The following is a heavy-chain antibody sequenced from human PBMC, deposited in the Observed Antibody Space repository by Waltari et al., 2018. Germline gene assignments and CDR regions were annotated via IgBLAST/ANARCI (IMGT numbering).Heavy chain of an antibody. V-gene: IGHV3-48*01. Sequence: EVQLVESGGGLVQPGESLRLSCAASGFTFSTYNMNWVRQAPGKGLEWVSYISSSTTTDYADYVKGRFTISRDNAKNSLYLQMNSLRAEDTALYDCARGRAGYIQDVFDIWGQGTMVSVSS. D-gene: IGHD5-12*01. J-gene: IGHJ3*02. CDR2: ISSSTTT. CDR3: ARGRAGYIQDVFDI. CDR1: GFTFSTYN.